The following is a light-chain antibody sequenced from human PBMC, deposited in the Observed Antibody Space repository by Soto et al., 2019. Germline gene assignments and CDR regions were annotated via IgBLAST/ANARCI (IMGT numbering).Light chain of an antibody. CDR3: QQYDKSPPIS. V-gene: IGKV3-20*01. Sequence: ENVLTQSPGTLPLSPGERATLSCRASQSVASNSLAWFQQKPGQAPRLLIYDTSSRATGIPDRFSSSGSGTDFTLTISRLEPEDFAVYYCQQYDKSPPISFGQGTRLEIK. J-gene: IGKJ5*01. CDR1: QSVASNS. CDR2: DTS.